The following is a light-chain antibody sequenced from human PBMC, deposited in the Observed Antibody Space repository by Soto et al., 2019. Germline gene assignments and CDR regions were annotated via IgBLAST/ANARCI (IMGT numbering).Light chain of an antibody. CDR1: QSFSSRF. CDR2: RAS. CDR3: QNFESSPYT. Sequence: DIVLTQSPATLSLSPGEGATLSCRASQSFSSRFLAWYQQKPRQAPRLLIYRASYRATGIPARFSGSVSGADFTLTITRLETEDFAVYYCQNFESSPYTFGQGTRLEI. V-gene: IGKV3-20*01. J-gene: IGKJ2*01.